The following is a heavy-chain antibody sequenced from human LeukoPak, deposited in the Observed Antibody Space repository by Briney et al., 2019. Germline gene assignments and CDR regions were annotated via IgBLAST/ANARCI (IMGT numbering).Heavy chain of an antibody. CDR2: IYDSGST. Sequence: SETLSLTCSVSGGSISGYYWSCIRQPPGKGLEWIGYIYDSGSTNYNPSLKSRVTISVDTSKNQFSLKLSSVTAADTAVYYCARGYGGGYSSNFDYWGQGTLVTVSS. D-gene: IGHD4-23*01. J-gene: IGHJ4*02. CDR1: GGSISGYY. V-gene: IGHV4-59*01. CDR3: ARGYGGGYSSNFDY.